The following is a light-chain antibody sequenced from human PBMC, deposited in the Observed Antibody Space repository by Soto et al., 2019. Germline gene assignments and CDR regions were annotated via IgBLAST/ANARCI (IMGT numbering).Light chain of an antibody. Sequence: QSALTQPASVSGSPGQSITISCTGTSSDIGGYNYVSWYQQHPGKAPKLMIYDVTNRPSGVSNRFSGSKSGNTASLTISGLQAEDEADNHCGSYSSSTTHVFGTGTKLTVL. V-gene: IGLV2-14*01. J-gene: IGLJ1*01. CDR2: DVT. CDR3: GSYSSSTTHV. CDR1: SSDIGGYNY.